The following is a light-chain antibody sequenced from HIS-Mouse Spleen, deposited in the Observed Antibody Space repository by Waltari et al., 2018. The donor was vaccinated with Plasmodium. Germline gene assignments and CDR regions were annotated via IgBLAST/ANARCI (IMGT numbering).Light chain of an antibody. J-gene: IGKJ3*01. CDR2: GRS. CDR1: QSVSSSY. Sequence: EIVLTQSPGTLSLSPGERATLSCRASQSVSSSYLAWYQQKPGQAPRPLSYGRSSRATGIPDRFSGSGSGTDFTLTISRLEPEDFEVYYCQQYGSSPIFTFGPGTKVDIK. V-gene: IGKV3-20*01. CDR3: QQYGSSPIFT.